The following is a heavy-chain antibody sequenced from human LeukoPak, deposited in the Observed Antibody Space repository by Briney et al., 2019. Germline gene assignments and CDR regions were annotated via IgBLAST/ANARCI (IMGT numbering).Heavy chain of an antibody. V-gene: IGHV3-23*01. Sequence: GGSLRLSCAASGFTFSNYAMMWVRQAPGKRLEWVSSTTGIGDGTYYADSVRGRFTISRDNSENTLYLQLNSLRAEDTAVYFCVKGFVHPTYYFDYWGQGTLVTVSS. CDR2: TTGIGDGT. J-gene: IGHJ4*02. D-gene: IGHD3-10*01. CDR1: GFTFSNYA. CDR3: VKGFVHPTYYFDY.